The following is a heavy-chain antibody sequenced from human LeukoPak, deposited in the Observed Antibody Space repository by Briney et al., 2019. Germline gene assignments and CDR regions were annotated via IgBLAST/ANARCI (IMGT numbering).Heavy chain of an antibody. J-gene: IGHJ5*02. D-gene: IGHD6-19*01. Sequence: GASVKVSCKASGFILTKYGISWVRQAPGQGLEWVGWISGYNGDTNYAQKLKGRVTMTTDTSTTTAYMELRSLRSDDTAFYYCARDPSNTSGWKTWFDTWGQGTLVTVSS. CDR2: ISGYNGDT. CDR1: GFILTKYG. CDR3: ARDPSNTSGWKTWFDT. V-gene: IGHV1-18*01.